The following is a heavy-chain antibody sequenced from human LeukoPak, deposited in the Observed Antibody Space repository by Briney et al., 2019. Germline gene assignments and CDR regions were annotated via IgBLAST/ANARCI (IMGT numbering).Heavy chain of an antibody. CDR1: GFTFSSYA. D-gene: IGHD4-23*01. J-gene: IGHJ4*02. CDR2: ISSNVGST. CDR3: ARSNGGNSGGTFWY. V-gene: IGHV3-64*01. Sequence: GGSLRLSCAASGFTFSSYAMHWVRQAPGKGLEYVSAISSNVGSTYYANSVKGRFTISRDNSKNTLYLQMGSLRAEDMAVYYCARSNGGNSGGTFWYWGQGTLVTVSS.